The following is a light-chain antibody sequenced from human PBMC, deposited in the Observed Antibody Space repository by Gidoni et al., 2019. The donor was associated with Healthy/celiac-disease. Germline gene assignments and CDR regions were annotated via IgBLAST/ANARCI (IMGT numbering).Light chain of an antibody. Sequence: DIVMTQSPDSLALSLGERATINCQSSQSVLYSSNNKNYLAWYQQKPGQPPKLIIYWASTRESGVPDRFSGSGSGTDFTLTISSLQAEDVAVYYCQQYYSTPYTFGQGTKLEIK. CDR3: QQYYSTPYT. CDR2: WAS. V-gene: IGKV4-1*01. J-gene: IGKJ2*01. CDR1: QSVLYSSNNKNY.